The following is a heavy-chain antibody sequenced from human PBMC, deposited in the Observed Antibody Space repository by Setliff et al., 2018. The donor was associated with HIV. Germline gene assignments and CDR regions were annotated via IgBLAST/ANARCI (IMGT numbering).Heavy chain of an antibody. D-gene: IGHD3-10*01. V-gene: IGHV3-9*01. CDR2: ISWNSGSI. J-gene: IGHJ6*03. CDR3: ARDANVLWFGDPTYMDV. CDR1: GFTFDDYA. Sequence: LSLSCAASGFTFDDYAMHWVRQAPGKGLEWVSGISWNSGSIGYVDSVKGRFTISRDNAKNSLYLQMSSLRAEDTAVYYCARDANVLWFGDPTYMDVWGKGTTVTVSS.